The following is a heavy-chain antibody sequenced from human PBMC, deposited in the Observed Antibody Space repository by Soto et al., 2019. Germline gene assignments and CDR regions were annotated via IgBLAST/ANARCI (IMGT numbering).Heavy chain of an antibody. V-gene: IGHV3-7*01. CDR2: IKPDGSEK. J-gene: IGHJ2*01. CDR1: GFTFGPYW. Sequence: PGGSLRLSCAASGFTFGPYWMTWVRQAPGKGLEWVAKIKPDGSEKYYVDSVKGRFTISRDNTKTSLYLQMNSLRAEDTAVYYCARPYTVAGSSYWFFDLWGRGTLVTVSS. CDR3: ARPYTVAGSSYWFFDL. D-gene: IGHD3-16*01.